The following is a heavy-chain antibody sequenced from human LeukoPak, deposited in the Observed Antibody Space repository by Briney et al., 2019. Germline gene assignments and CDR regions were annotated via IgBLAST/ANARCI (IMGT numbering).Heavy chain of an antibody. Sequence: GGSLRLSCAASGVTFSDYYMTWIRQAPGKGLECVSYISSSGNTMYYADSVKGRFTISRDNAKNSLYLQMNSLRAEDTALYYCARHVSGYSHIDYWGQGTLVTVSS. CDR2: ISSSGNTM. J-gene: IGHJ4*02. CDR3: ARHVSGYSHIDY. CDR1: GVTFSDYY. D-gene: IGHD5-18*01. V-gene: IGHV3-11*04.